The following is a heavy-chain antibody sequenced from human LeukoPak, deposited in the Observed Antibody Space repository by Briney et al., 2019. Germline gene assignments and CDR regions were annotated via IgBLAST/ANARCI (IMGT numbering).Heavy chain of an antibody. CDR3: ARRQWELSQGNYYYYMDV. Sequence: ASETLSLTCTVSGGSISSTSYYWGWIRQPPGKGLDWIGSIYYSGSTYYNPSLKSRVTISVDTSDNQFSLKLSSVTAADTAVYYCARRQWELSQGNYYYYMDVWGKGTTVTVSS. CDR2: IYYSGST. V-gene: IGHV4-39*01. J-gene: IGHJ6*03. CDR1: GGSISSTSYY. D-gene: IGHD1-26*01.